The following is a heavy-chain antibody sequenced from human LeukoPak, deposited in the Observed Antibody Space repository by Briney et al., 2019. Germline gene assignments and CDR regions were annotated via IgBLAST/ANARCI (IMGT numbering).Heavy chain of an antibody. CDR2: IYYSGST. V-gene: IGHV4-61*01. CDR3: ARGDYYDSSGYYYVPGDAFDI. J-gene: IGHJ3*02. Sequence: PSETLSLTCTVSGYSISSGYYWGWIRQPPGKGLEWIGYIYYSGSTNYNPSLKSRVTISVDTSKNQFSLKLSSVTAADTAVYYCARGDYYDSSGYYYVPGDAFDIWGQGTMVTVSS. CDR1: GYSISSGYY. D-gene: IGHD3-22*01.